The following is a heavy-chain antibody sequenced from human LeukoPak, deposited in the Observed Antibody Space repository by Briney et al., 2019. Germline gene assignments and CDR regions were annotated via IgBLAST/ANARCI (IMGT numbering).Heavy chain of an antibody. CDR2: FSGWGGTT. D-gene: IGHD2-8*01. Sequence: GGSLRLSCAASVFTFSNYAMNWVRQAPGRGLEWVSGFSGWGGTTYYADSVKSRFTISRDNSKNTLYLQMNSLSVEDTAVYYCANGNRCTSPNCLGYYSFYMDVWGKGTTVTVSS. CDR3: ANGNRCTSPNCLGYYSFYMDV. J-gene: IGHJ6*03. CDR1: VFTFSNYA. V-gene: IGHV3-23*01.